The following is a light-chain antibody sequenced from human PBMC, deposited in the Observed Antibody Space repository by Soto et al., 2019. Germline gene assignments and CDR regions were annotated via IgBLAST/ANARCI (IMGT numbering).Light chain of an antibody. Sequence: QLVLTQSPSASASLGASVKLTCTLSSGHSSNAIAWHQQQPEKGPRYLMKLNNDGSHTKGDGIPDRFSGSSSGAERYLTISSLQSEDGADYYCQTWGTDIVIFGGGTKLTVL. CDR2: LNNDGSH. J-gene: IGLJ2*01. CDR1: SGHSSNA. V-gene: IGLV4-69*01. CDR3: QTWGTDIVI.